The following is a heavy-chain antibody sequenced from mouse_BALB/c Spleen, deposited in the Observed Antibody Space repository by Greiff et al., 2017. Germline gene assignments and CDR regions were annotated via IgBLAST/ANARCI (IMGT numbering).Heavy chain of an antibody. J-gene: IGHJ4*01. CDR1: GYSITSDYA. CDR2: ISYSGST. Sequence: LQESGPGLVKPSQSLSLTCTVTGYSITSDYAWNWIRQFPGNKLEWMGYISYSGSTSYNPSLKSRISITRDTSKNQFFLQLNSVTTEDTATYYCAKRGNYVNYAMDYWGQGTSVTVSS. D-gene: IGHD2-1*01. V-gene: IGHV3-2*02. CDR3: AKRGNYVNYAMDY.